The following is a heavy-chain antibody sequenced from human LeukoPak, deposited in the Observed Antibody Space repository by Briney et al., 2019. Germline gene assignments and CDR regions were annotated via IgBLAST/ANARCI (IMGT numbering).Heavy chain of an antibody. CDR2: ISGSGGST. CDR1: GFTFSSYA. J-gene: IGHJ4*02. Sequence: GGSLRLSCAASGFTFSSYAMSWVRQAPGKGLEWVSAISGSGGSTYYADSVKGRFTISRDNSKNTLYLQMNSLRVEDTAVYYCTRDHITSWQIDFWGQGTMVTVSS. D-gene: IGHD2-2*01. CDR3: TRDHITSWQIDF. V-gene: IGHV3-23*01.